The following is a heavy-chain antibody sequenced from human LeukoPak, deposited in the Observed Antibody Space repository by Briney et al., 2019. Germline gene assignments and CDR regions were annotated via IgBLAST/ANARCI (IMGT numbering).Heavy chain of an antibody. J-gene: IGHJ4*02. CDR2: FDPEDGET. CDR1: GYTLTELS. Sequence: ASVKVSCKVSGYTLTELSMHWVRQAPGKGLERMGGFDPEDGETIYAQKFQGRVTMTEDTSTDTAYMELSSLRSEDTAVYYCATDITMVRGVINEYWGQGTLVTVYS. D-gene: IGHD3-10*01. V-gene: IGHV1-24*01. CDR3: ATDITMVRGVINEY.